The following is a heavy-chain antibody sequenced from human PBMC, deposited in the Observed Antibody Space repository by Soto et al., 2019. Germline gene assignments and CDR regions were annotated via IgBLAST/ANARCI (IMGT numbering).Heavy chain of an antibody. CDR3: ARGRGRVPTVRGLILQFSYFDP. J-gene: IGHJ5*02. Sequence: QVQLQESGPGLVKPSETLSLTCTVSGDSIGAHYWGWIRQAAGKGLEWIGRLHSSGSTDYNPSLKSRVTMSAGTSRNQFSLKLTSLTAADTAVYYCARGRGRVPTVRGLILQFSYFDPWGQGILVTVSS. D-gene: IGHD3-10*02. V-gene: IGHV4-4*07. CDR1: GDSIGAHY. CDR2: LHSSGST.